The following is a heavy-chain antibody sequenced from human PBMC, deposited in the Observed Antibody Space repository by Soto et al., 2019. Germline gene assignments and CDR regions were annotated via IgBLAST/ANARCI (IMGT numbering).Heavy chain of an antibody. J-gene: IGHJ6*02. CDR2: ISAYNGNT. D-gene: IGHD1-26*01. CDR1: GYTFTSYG. CDR3: ARDPPVDHSGSYSIYYYYGMDV. Sequence: GASVKVSCKASGYTFTSYGISWVRQAPGQGLEWMGWISAYNGNTNYAQKLQGRVTMTTDTSTSTAYMELRSLRSDDTAVYYCARDPPVDHSGSYSIYYYYGMDVWGQGTTVTASS. V-gene: IGHV1-18*01.